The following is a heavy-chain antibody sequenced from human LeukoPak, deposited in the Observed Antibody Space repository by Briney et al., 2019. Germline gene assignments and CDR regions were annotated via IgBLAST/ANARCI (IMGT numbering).Heavy chain of an antibody. Sequence: GGSLRLSCAASGFTFSSYAMSWVRQAPGKGLEWVSAISGSGGSTYYADSVKGRFTISRDNSKNTLYLQMNTLRAEDTAVYYCAKDQVWIVVGSFDYWGQGTLVTVSS. CDR1: GFTFSSYA. CDR2: ISGSGGST. D-gene: IGHD3-22*01. V-gene: IGHV3-23*01. CDR3: AKDQVWIVVGSFDY. J-gene: IGHJ4*02.